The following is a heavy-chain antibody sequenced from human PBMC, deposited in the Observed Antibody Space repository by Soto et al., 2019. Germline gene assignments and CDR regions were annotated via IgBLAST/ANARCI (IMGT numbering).Heavy chain of an antibody. Sequence: GSLRLSCAASGFTFSSYSMNWVRQAPGKGLEWVGRIKSKTDGGTTDYAAPVKGRFTISRDDSKNTLYLQMNSLKTEDTAVYYCTTYIVGATTDAFDIWGQGTMVTVSS. CDR3: TTYIVGATTDAFDI. J-gene: IGHJ3*02. D-gene: IGHD1-26*01. CDR1: GFTFSSYS. V-gene: IGHV3-15*01. CDR2: IKSKTDGGTT.